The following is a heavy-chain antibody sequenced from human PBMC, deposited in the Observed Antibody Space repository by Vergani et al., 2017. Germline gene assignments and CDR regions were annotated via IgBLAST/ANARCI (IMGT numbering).Heavy chain of an antibody. CDR1: GGSISSSSYY. D-gene: IGHD3-10*01. CDR2: IYYSGST. J-gene: IGHJ4*02. CDR3: ARLSAMATHDPEYYYGSGSPRNNPFDY. Sequence: QLQLQESGPGLVKPSETLSLTCTVSGGSISSSSYYWGWIRQPPGKGLEWIGSIYYSGSTYYNPSLKSRVTISVDTSKNQFSLKLSSVTAADTAVYYCARLSAMATHDPEYYYGSGSPRNNPFDYWGQGTLVTVSS. V-gene: IGHV4-39*01.